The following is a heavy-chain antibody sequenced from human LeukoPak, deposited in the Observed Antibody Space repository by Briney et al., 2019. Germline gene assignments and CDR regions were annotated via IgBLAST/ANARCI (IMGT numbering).Heavy chain of an antibody. J-gene: IGHJ4*02. CDR3: AKDLGYCSGGSCNDVDY. Sequence: GGSLRLSCAASGFTFSDYYMSWIRQAPGKGLEWVSAISGSGGSTYYADSVKGRFTISRDNSKNTLYLQMNSLRAEDTAAYYCAKDLGYCSGGSCNDVDYWGQGTLVTVSS. D-gene: IGHD2-15*01. V-gene: IGHV3-23*01. CDR2: ISGSGGST. CDR1: GFTFSDYY.